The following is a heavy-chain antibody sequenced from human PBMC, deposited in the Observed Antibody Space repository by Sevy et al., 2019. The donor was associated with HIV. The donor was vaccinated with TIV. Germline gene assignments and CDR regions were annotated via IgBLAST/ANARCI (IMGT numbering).Heavy chain of an antibody. Sequence: GSLRLSCAASGFTFSANWMNWVRQAPGKGLEWVANMKADGSDKHYVDSVEGRFTISRDNAKNLLFLQMNSLRVEDTAVYYCAHETFGRFESWGQGTLVTVSS. J-gene: IGHJ4*02. V-gene: IGHV3-7*01. CDR3: AHETFGRFES. D-gene: IGHD3-16*01. CDR2: MKADGSDK. CDR1: GFTFSANW.